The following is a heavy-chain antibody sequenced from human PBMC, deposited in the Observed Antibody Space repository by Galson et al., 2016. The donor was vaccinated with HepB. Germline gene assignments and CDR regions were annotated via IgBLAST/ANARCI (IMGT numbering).Heavy chain of an antibody. J-gene: IGHJ6*02. D-gene: IGHD3-9*01. CDR1: GFTFGDYA. Sequence: SLRLSCAASGFTFGDYAMSWFRQAPGKGLEWVGFIRSKAYGGTTEYAASVKGRFTISRDDSKSIAYLQMNSLTTEDTAVYYLTRIFDWLPRHYYYGMDVWGQGTTVTCSS. V-gene: IGHV3-49*03. CDR2: IRSKAYGGTT. CDR3: TRIFDWLPRHYYYGMDV.